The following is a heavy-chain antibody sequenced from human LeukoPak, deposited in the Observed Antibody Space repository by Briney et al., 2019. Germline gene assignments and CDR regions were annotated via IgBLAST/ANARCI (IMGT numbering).Heavy chain of an antibody. CDR1: GGSISSSRYY. CDR3: ARQGYCGSTSCYAVNWFDP. Sequence: PSETLSLTCTVSGGSISSSRYYWGWIRQPPGKGLEWIGSIYYSGSTYYNPSLKSRVTISVDTSKNQFSLKLSSVTAADTAVYYCARQGYCGSTSCYAVNWFDPWGQGTLVTVSS. CDR2: IYYSGST. J-gene: IGHJ5*02. D-gene: IGHD2-2*01. V-gene: IGHV4-39*01.